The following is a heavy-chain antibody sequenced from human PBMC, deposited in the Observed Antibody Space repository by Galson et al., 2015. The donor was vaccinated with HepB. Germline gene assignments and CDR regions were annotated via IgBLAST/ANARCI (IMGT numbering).Heavy chain of an antibody. J-gene: IGHJ4*02. Sequence: SLRLSCEASGFTFSNYAMHWVRQAPGQGLEWVGVIRYDGSNKYYADDVKGRFTITRDNSKNTVYLQMSSLRVGDTAVYYCARDLYTTTSYYWGQGTLVTVSS. CDR3: ARDLYTTTSYY. CDR2: IRYDGSNK. D-gene: IGHD3-16*01. CDR1: GFTFSNYA. V-gene: IGHV3-33*01.